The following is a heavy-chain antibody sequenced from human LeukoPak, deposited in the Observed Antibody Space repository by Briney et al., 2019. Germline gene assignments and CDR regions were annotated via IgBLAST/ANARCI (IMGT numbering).Heavy chain of an antibody. J-gene: IGHJ4*02. D-gene: IGHD2/OR15-2a*01. CDR2: IRPSTGDT. CDR3: ARVRDYLFDY. Sequence: ASVKVSCKASGYTFTSHGISWVRQAPGQGLEWMGWIRPSTGDTDYALNLQGRVTLSTDTSTSAAYMELRSLRSDDTAMYYCARVRDYLFDYWGQGTLVTVSS. CDR1: GYTFTSHG. V-gene: IGHV1-18*01.